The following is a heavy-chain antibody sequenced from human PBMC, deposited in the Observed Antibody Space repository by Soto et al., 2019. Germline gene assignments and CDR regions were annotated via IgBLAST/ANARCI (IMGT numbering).Heavy chain of an antibody. V-gene: IGHV3-21*01. CDR2: ISSSSSYI. CDR1: GFTFSSYS. Sequence: GGSLRLSCAASGFTFSSYSMNWVRQAPGKGLEWVSSISSSSSYIYYADSVKGRFTISRDNAKNSLYLQMNSLRAEDTAVYYCARDPSPAATIAFDIWGQGTMVT. D-gene: IGHD6-13*01. J-gene: IGHJ3*02. CDR3: ARDPSPAATIAFDI.